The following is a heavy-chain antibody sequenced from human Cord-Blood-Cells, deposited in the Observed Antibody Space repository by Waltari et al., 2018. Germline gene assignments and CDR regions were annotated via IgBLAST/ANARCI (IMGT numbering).Heavy chain of an antibody. D-gene: IGHD3-10*01. Sequence: EVQLLVSGGGLVQPGGSLSLSCAVSGFTFSSYAMSCVRQAPGKGLEWVSVISGSGGSTYYADSVKGRFTISRDNSKNTLYLQMNSLRAEDTAVYYGAKDKGYGSGSYFDHWGQGTLVTVSS. J-gene: IGHJ4*02. V-gene: IGHV3-23*01. CDR1: GFTFSSYA. CDR2: ISGSGGST. CDR3: AKDKGYGSGSYFDH.